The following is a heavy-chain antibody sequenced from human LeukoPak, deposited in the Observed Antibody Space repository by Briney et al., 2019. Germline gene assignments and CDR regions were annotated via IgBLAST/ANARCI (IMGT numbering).Heavy chain of an antibody. CDR3: ASLLGYCSGGSCSPYYFDY. V-gene: IGHV1-2*02. Sequence: ASVKVSCKASGYTFTGYYMHWVRQAPGRGLEWMGWINPNSGGTNYAQKFQGRVTMTRDTSISTAYMELSRLRSDDTAVYYCASLLGYCSGGSCSPYYFDYWGQGTLVTVSS. D-gene: IGHD2-15*01. J-gene: IGHJ4*02. CDR2: INPNSGGT. CDR1: GYTFTGYY.